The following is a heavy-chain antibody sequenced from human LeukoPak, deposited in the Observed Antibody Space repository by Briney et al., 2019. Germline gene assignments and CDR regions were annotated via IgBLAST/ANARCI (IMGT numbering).Heavy chain of an antibody. CDR1: GYTLTELS. CDR2: FDPEDGET. J-gene: IGHJ4*02. CDR3: ATLGYCRGGSCY. V-gene: IGHV1-24*01. Sequence: ASVKVSCKVPGYTLTELSMHWVRQAPGKGLEWMGGFDPEDGETIYAQKFRGRVTMTEDTSTDTAYMELSSLRSEDTAVYYCATLGYCRGGSCYGGQGTLVTVSS. D-gene: IGHD2-15*01.